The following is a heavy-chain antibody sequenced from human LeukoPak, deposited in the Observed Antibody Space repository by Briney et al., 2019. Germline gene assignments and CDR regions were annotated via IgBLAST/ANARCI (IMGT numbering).Heavy chain of an antibody. J-gene: IGHJ3*02. CDR2: IHYTGIT. Sequence: SETLSLTCIVSGGSMNNYYWSWLRQPPGKGLEWLAYIHYTGITNYNPFLKSRVTISLDTSKNQFSLKLNSVTAADTAFYYCARILEGSGAAFDIWGQGTMVTVSS. CDR1: GGSMNNYY. V-gene: IGHV4-59*01. CDR3: ARILEGSGAAFDI. D-gene: IGHD1-26*01.